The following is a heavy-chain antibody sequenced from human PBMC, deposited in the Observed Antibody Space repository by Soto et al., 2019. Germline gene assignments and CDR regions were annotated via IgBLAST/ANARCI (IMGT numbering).Heavy chain of an antibody. D-gene: IGHD3-9*01. Sequence: QITLKESGPTLVKPTQTLTLTCTFSGFSLSTSRVGVGWIRQPPGKALEWLAIIYWDDDKRYSPSLKSRSTITKHTSKNQVVLTMTNMDPVDTATYYCAHGTTYFDVLTGFDVWGQGTLVTVSS. CDR2: IYWDDDK. CDR1: GFSLSTSRVG. V-gene: IGHV2-5*02. CDR3: AHGTTYFDVLTGFDV. J-gene: IGHJ4*02.